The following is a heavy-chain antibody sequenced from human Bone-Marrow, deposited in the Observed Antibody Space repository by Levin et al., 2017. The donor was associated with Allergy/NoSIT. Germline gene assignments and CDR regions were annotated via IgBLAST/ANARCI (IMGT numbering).Heavy chain of an antibody. Sequence: GGSLRLSCAASKFIFKNYAMAWLRQAPGQGLEWVSAVSGSGDQTYHAYSFRGRFTISRDNSKDTLCLQMNNLRAEDTAVYFCAKGGVAAPPFYWGQGTLVTVSS. J-gene: IGHJ4*02. D-gene: IGHD3-10*01. V-gene: IGHV3-23*01. CDR3: AKGGVAAPPFY. CDR1: KFIFKNYA. CDR2: VSGSGDQT.